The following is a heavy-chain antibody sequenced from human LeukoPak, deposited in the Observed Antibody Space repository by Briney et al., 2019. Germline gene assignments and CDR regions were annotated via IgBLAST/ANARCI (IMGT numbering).Heavy chain of an antibody. CDR3: ARAGLNYGMDV. CDR2: ISSSSSYI. J-gene: IGHJ6*02. Sequence: GGSLRLSCAASGFTFSSYSMNWVRQAPGKGLEWVSSISSSSSYIYYADSVKGRFTISRDNAKNSLYLQMNSLRAEDTAVYYCARAGLNYGMDVWGQGTTVTVSS. CDR1: GFTFSSYS. V-gene: IGHV3-21*01.